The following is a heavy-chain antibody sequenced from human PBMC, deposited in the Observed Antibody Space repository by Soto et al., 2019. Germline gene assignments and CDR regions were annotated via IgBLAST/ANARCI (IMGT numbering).Heavy chain of an antibody. V-gene: IGHV4-30-4*01. D-gene: IGHD5-12*01. CDR3: ARDEVATMRHFDY. Sequence: QVQLQESGPGLVKPSQTLSLTCTVSGGSISSGDYYWSWIRQPPGKGLEWIGFIYYSGSTYYNPSLKSRVTISVDTSKNQFSLKLSSVTAADTAVYYCARDEVATMRHFDYWGQGTLVTVSS. CDR2: IYYSGST. CDR1: GGSISSGDYY. J-gene: IGHJ4*02.